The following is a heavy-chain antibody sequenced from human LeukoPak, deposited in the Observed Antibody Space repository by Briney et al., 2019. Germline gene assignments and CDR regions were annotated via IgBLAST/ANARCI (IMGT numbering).Heavy chain of an antibody. CDR3: AHPIGELLGAFDI. D-gene: IGHD3-10*01. CDR1: GFTFSSYA. J-gene: IGHJ3*02. V-gene: IGHV3-23*01. Sequence: PGGSLRLSCAASGFTFSSYAMSWVRQAPGKGLEWVSAISGSGGSTYYADSVKGRFTISRDNSKNTLYLQMNSLRAEDTAIYYCAHPIGELLGAFDIWGQGTMVTVSS. CDR2: ISGSGGST.